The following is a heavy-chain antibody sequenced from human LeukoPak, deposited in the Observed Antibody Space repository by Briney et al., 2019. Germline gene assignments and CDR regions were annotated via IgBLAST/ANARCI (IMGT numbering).Heavy chain of an antibody. CDR1: GFTFSSYA. J-gene: IGHJ4*02. V-gene: IGHV3-23*01. Sequence: PGGSLRLSCTASGFTFSSYAMSWVRQAPGKGLEWVSGISGSGRSTYYADSVKGRFTISRDNSKNTLYLQMNSLRAEDTAVYYCARDLRIQLLGTPFDYWGQGTLVTVSS. CDR2: ISGSGRST. D-gene: IGHD5-18*01. CDR3: ARDLRIQLLGTPFDY.